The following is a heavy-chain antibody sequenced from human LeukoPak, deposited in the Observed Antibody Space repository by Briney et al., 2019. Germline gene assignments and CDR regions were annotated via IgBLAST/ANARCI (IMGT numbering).Heavy chain of an antibody. CDR2: IYYSGST. D-gene: IGHD6-19*01. J-gene: IGHJ5*02. Sequence: SETLSLTCTVSGGSISSSSYYWGWIRQPPGKGLEWIGYIYYSGSTNYNPSLKSRVTISVDTSKNQFSLKLSSVTAADTAVYYCARDKGIAVATGWFDPWGQGTLVTVSS. V-gene: IGHV4-61*01. CDR3: ARDKGIAVATGWFDP. CDR1: GGSISSSSYY.